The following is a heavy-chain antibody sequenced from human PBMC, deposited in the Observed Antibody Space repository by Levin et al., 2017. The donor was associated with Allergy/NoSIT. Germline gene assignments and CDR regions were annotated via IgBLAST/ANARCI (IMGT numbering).Heavy chain of an antibody. CDR1: GFPFSTYN. J-gene: IGHJ6*03. CDR3: ASLFPQGYYYYMDV. CDR2: ISAHSTSM. V-gene: IGHV3-21*01. Sequence: PGGSLRLSCVTSGFPFSTYNMNWVRQAPGKGLEWVASISAHSTSMNYADPAKGRFTISSDNAKNSMLSRMNSPRVEDAGVYYCASLFPQGYYYYMDVWGKGTTVTVSS.